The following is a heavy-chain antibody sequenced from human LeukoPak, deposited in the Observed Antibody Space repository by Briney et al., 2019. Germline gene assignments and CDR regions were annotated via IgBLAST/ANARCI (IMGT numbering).Heavy chain of an antibody. CDR3: AREGNGLDY. CDR2: IYYSGST. Sequence: ASQTLSLTCTVSGGSISSGDYYWSWIRQPPGKGLELIGYIYYSGSTYYNPSLTYNPSLKSRVTISVDTSKNQFSLKLSSVTAADTAVYYCAREGNGLDYWGQGTLVTVSS. J-gene: IGHJ4*02. V-gene: IGHV4-30-4*08. CDR1: GGSISSGDYY.